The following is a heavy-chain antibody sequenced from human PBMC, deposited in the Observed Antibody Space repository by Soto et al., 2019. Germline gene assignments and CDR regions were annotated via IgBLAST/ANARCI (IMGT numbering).Heavy chain of an antibody. V-gene: IGHV3-30-3*01. Sequence: QVQLVESGGGVVQPGRSLRLSCAASGFTFSSYAMHWVRQAPGKGLEWVAVISYDGSNKYYADSVKGRFTISRDNSKNTLYLQMNSLRAEDTAVYYCARDGAARFSIVVVPAGFDYWGQGTLVTVSS. J-gene: IGHJ4*02. CDR3: ARDGAARFSIVVVPAGFDY. CDR1: GFTFSSYA. CDR2: ISYDGSNK. D-gene: IGHD2-2*01.